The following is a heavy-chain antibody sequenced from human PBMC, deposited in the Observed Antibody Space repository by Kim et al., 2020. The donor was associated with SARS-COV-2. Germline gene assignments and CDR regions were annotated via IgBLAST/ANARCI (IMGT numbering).Heavy chain of an antibody. Sequence: SVKVSCKASGGTFSSYAISWVRQAPGQGLEWMGGIIPIFGTANYAQKFQGRVTITADDSTSTAYMDLSSLRSEDTAVYYCARVEGYDILTGQIDYWGQGTLVTVSS. CDR3: ARVEGYDILTGQIDY. J-gene: IGHJ4*02. D-gene: IGHD3-9*01. CDR1: GGTFSSYA. V-gene: IGHV1-69*13. CDR2: IIPIFGTA.